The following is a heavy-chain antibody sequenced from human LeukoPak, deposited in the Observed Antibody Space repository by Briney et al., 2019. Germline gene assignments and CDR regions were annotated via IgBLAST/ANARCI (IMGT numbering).Heavy chain of an antibody. J-gene: IGHJ5*02. CDR3: ARGCRYSSGSPRLRKFDP. CDR2: INHSGST. D-gene: IGHD6-19*01. Sequence: SETLSLTCAVYGGSFSGYYWSWIRQPPGKGLEWIGEINHSGSTNYNPSLKSRVTISVDTSENQFSLKLSSVTAADTAVYYCARGCRYSSGSPRLRKFDPWGQGTLVTVSS. V-gene: IGHV4-34*01. CDR1: GGSFSGYY.